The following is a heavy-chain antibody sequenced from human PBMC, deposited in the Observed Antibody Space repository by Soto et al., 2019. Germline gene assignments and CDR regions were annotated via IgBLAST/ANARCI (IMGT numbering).Heavy chain of an antibody. Sequence: EVPLLESGGGLVQPGAPLTLSCAASGFTFSIYVMTWVRQAPGKGLEWVSAVSGSAGPTYYADSVKGRFSISRDNSKSTMYLQMNSLRVDDPAMYYCAKLEGTARNAFDVWGHGTMVTVSS. CDR2: VSGSAGPT. D-gene: IGHD6-6*01. CDR1: GFTFSIYV. J-gene: IGHJ3*01. CDR3: AKLEGTARNAFDV. V-gene: IGHV3-23*01.